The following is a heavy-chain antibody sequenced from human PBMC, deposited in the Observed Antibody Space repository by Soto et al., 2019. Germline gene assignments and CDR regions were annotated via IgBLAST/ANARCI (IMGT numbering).Heavy chain of an antibody. CDR1: GFTFSGSA. D-gene: IGHD4-4*01. CDR2: IRSKANSYAT. V-gene: IGHV3-73*02. CDR3: TRHTDYSNYYYYYYGMDV. J-gene: IGHJ6*02. Sequence: VQLVESGGGLVQPGGSLKLSCAASGFTFSGSAMHWVRQASGKGLEGVGRIRSKANSYATAYAASVKGRFTISRDDSKNTAYLQMNSLKTEDTAVYYCTRHTDYSNYYYYYYGMDVWGQGTTVTVSS.